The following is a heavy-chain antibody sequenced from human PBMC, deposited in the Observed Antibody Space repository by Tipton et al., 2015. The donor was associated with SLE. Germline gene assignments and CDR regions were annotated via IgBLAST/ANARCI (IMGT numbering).Heavy chain of an antibody. Sequence: SLRLSCAASGFTFSSYGMSWVRQAPGKGLEWVSVIYSGDKIYYADSVKGRFTISRDSSKNTLYLQMNSLRAEDTAVYYCAKGDYGDYLHYFEYWGQGTLVTVSS. CDR3: AKGDYGDYLHYFEY. D-gene: IGHD4-17*01. J-gene: IGHJ4*02. CDR1: GFTFSSYG. CDR2: IYSGDKI. V-gene: IGHV3-23*01.